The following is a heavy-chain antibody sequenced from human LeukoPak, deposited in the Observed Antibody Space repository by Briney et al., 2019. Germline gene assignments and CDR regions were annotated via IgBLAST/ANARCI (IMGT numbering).Heavy chain of an antibody. CDR1: GGSISSYY. CDR3: ARELYCSGGSCYSFLDY. V-gene: IGHV4-59*01. Sequence: SETLSLTCTVSGGSISSYYWSWIRQTPGKGLEWIGYIYYSGSTNYNPSLKSRVTISVDTSKNQFSLKLSSVTAADTAVYYCARELYCSGGSCYSFLDYWGQGTLVTVSS. J-gene: IGHJ4*02. CDR2: IYYSGST. D-gene: IGHD2-15*01.